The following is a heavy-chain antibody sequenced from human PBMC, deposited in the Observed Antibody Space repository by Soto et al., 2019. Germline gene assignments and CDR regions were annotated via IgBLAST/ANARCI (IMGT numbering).Heavy chain of an antibody. V-gene: IGHV1-18*01. CDR2: VSAYDGNT. CDR3: ARDGYCSGGSRCWFDP. CDR1: GFTFTTYG. Sequence: ASVKVSCKASGFTFTTYGITWVRQAPGQGLEWMGWVSAYDGNTKYSQKFQGRVTITRDTSASTAYMELSSLRSEDTAVYYCARDGYCSGGSRCWFDPWGQGTLVTSPQ. J-gene: IGHJ5*02. D-gene: IGHD2-15*01.